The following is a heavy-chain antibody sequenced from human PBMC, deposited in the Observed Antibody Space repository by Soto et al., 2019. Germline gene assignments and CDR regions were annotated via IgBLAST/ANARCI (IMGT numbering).Heavy chain of an antibody. CDR3: ALTILLWFGDFGYYYYGMDV. V-gene: IGHV4-4*02. CDR1: GDSISSSKW. CDR2: IYHSGST. J-gene: IGHJ6*02. Sequence: SETLSLTCAVSGDSISSSKWWSWVRQPPGKGLEWIGEIYHSGSTNYNPSLKSRVIISVDKSKNQFSLKLSSVTDADTAVYYCALTILLWFGDFGYYYYGMDVWGQGTTVT. D-gene: IGHD3-10*01.